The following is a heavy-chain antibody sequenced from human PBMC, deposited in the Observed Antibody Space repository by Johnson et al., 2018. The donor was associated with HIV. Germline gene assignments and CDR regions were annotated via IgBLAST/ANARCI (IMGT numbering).Heavy chain of an antibody. CDR3: AKDRGAARAFDAFDI. V-gene: IGHV3-30*04. D-gene: IGHD6-6*01. Sequence: VQLVESGGGVVQPGRSLRLSCAASGFTFSSYPMHWVRQAPGKGLEWVAVISYDGSNKYYADSVKGRFTISRDNSKNTLYLQMNSLRAEDTAVYYCAKDRGAARAFDAFDIWGQGTMVTVSS. CDR2: ISYDGSNK. CDR1: GFTFSSYP. J-gene: IGHJ3*02.